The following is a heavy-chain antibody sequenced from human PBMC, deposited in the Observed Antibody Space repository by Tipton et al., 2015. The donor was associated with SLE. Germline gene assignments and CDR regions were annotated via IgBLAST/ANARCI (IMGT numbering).Heavy chain of an antibody. D-gene: IGHD2-15*01. V-gene: IGHV4-59*11. CDR3: AGGWQDYCSGGTCYALDY. CDR2: VSYSGTT. CDR1: GGSITSHY. Sequence: TLSLTCTVSGGSITSHYWNWIRPPQGKGLEWIGYVSYSGTTSYKPSLESRVTISVDRAKNQFSLKLRSVTAADTAVYYCAGGWQDYCSGGTCYALDYWGQGKLVTVSS. J-gene: IGHJ4*02.